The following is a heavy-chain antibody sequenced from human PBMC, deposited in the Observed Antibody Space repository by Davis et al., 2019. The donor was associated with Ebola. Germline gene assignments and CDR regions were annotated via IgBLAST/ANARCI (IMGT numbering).Heavy chain of an antibody. Sequence: AASVKVSCKASGYTFTNYPIHWVRQAPGQGLEWMGWINAANGNTKYSQKFQGRVTITRDTSASTAYMELSSLRSEDTALYYCARLSSTWSSLYGMDVWGQGTTVTVSS. CDR3: ARLSSTWSSLYGMDV. CDR2: INAANGNT. V-gene: IGHV1-3*01. CDR1: GYTFTNYP. J-gene: IGHJ6*02. D-gene: IGHD6-13*01.